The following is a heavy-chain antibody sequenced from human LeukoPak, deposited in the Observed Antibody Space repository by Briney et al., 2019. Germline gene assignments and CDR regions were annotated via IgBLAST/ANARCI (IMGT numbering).Heavy chain of an antibody. J-gene: IGHJ4*02. CDR1: GFTFSSYG. D-gene: IGHD2-2*01. CDR2: ISYDGSNK. V-gene: IGHV3-30*03. CDR3: ARDYGAWVVPDGIMYYFDY. Sequence: GGSLRLSCAASGFTFSSYGMHWVRQAPGKGLEWVAVISYDGSNKYYADSVKGRFTISKDNSKNTLYLQMNSLRAEDTAVYYCARDYGAWVVPDGIMYYFDYWGQGTLVTVSS.